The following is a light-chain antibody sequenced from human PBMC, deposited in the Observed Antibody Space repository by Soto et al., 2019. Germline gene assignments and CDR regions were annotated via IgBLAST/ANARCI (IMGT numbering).Light chain of an antibody. CDR2: EVS. Sequence: QSALTQPASVSGSPGQSITISCTGTSSDVGTYNLVSWYQQHPGKAPKLIISEVSKRPSGVSNRFSGSKSGNTASLTISGLQAEDESDYYCCSYAGSSYTFYRLFGGGTKLTVL. V-gene: IGLV2-23*02. CDR3: CSYAGSSYTFYRL. CDR1: SSDVGTYNL. J-gene: IGLJ2*01.